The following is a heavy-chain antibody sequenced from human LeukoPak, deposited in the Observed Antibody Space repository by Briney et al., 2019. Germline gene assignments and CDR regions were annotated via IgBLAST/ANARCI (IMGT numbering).Heavy chain of an antibody. CDR3: ASPPFPYKRLSGADSQYLDV. V-gene: IGHV1-69*06. CDR2: IIPIFGTT. D-gene: IGHD1-14*01. Sequence: SVKVSCKASGGTFSNYAINWVRQAPGQGLEWMGGIIPIFGTTNHAQKFQGRVRITADKSTSTAYMELSSLGSEDTAVWYWASPPFPYKRLSGADSQYLDVGGKGTPATVS. CDR1: GGTFSNYA. J-gene: IGHJ6*03.